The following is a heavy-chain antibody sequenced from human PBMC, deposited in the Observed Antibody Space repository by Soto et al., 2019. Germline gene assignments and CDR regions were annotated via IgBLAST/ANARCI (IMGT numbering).Heavy chain of an antibody. D-gene: IGHD6-6*01. CDR2: ISAYKGNT. J-gene: IGHJ4*02. Sequence: QVQLVQSGVEGKKPGASVKVPCRVPGYTFPNNGITWVGKAPGQGLEWMGWISAYKGNTNYAQKFQGRVTMTTDTSTSTAYMELRSLRSDDTAVYYCASRSGQLPYYFDYWGQGTLVTVSS. CDR1: GYTFPNNG. CDR3: ASRSGQLPYYFDY. V-gene: IGHV1-18*01.